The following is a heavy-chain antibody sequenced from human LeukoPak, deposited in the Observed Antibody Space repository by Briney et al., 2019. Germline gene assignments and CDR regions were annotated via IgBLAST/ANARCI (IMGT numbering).Heavy chain of an antibody. CDR2: ISSSSSYI. CDR1: GFTFSSYS. Sequence: PGGSLRLSCAASGFTFSSYSMNWVRPATGEGLEWVSSISSSSSYIYYADLVKGRFTISRDNAKNSLYLQMNSLRAEDTAGYYCARKAYYYDSSGEFDYWGQGTLVTVSS. CDR3: ARKAYYYDSSGEFDY. D-gene: IGHD3-22*01. V-gene: IGHV3-21*01. J-gene: IGHJ4*02.